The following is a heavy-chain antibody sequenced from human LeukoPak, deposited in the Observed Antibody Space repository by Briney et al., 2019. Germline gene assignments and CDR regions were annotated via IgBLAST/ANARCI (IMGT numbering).Heavy chain of an antibody. CDR2: IYTSGST. D-gene: IGHD1-1*01. J-gene: IGHJ3*02. V-gene: IGHV4-61*02. CDR3: ARSGWNDVDAFDI. Sequence: SETLSLTCTVSGGSISSGSYYWSWIRQPAGKGLEWIGRIYTSGSTNYNPSLKSRVTISVDTSKNQFSLKLSSVTAADTAAYYCARSGWNDVDAFDIWGQGTMVTVSS. CDR1: GGSISSGSYY.